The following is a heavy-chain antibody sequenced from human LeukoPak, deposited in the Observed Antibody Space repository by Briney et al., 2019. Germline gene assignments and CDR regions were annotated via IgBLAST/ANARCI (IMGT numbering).Heavy chain of an antibody. CDR2: MNPNSGNT. D-gene: IGHD3-22*01. CDR1: GYTFTSYD. V-gene: IGHV1-8*01. CDR3: ARSYYYDSSGLVWWFDP. J-gene: IGHJ5*02. Sequence: GASVKVSCKASGYTFTSYDINWVRQATGQGLEWMGWMNPNSGNTGYAQKFQGRVTMTRDTSISTAYMELSRLRSDDDTAVYYCARSYYYDSSGLVWWFDPWGQGTLVTVSS.